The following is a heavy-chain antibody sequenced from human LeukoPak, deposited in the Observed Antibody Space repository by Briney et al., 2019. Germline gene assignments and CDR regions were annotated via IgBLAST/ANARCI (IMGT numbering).Heavy chain of an antibody. CDR3: ARSWDARLNFDY. CDR1: GFIVSNNY. CDR2: IHSGGST. V-gene: IGHV3-66*02. D-gene: IGHD1-26*01. Sequence: PGGSLRLSCAASGFIVSNNYMNWVRQAPGKGLEWVSVIHSGGSTYYADSVNGRFTISRDNSKNTVNLQMNDLRAEDTAVYYCARSWDARLNFDYWGQGTLVTVSS. J-gene: IGHJ4*02.